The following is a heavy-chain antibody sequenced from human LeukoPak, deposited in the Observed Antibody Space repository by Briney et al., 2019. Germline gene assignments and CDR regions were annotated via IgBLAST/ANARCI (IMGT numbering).Heavy chain of an antibody. D-gene: IGHD5-18*01. CDR1: GYTFTSYG. CDR3: ARVPRGYSYGSFDY. Sequence: AASVKVSCKASGYTFTSYGISWVRQAPGQGLEWMGWISAYNGNTNYAQKLQGRVTMTTDTSTSTAYMELRSLRSDDTAVYYCARVPRGYSYGSFDYWGQGTLVTVSS. V-gene: IGHV1-18*01. CDR2: ISAYNGNT. J-gene: IGHJ4*02.